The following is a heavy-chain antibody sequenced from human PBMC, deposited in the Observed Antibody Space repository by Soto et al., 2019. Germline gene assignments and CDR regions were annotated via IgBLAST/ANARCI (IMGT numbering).Heavy chain of an antibody. Sequence: QVQLVQSGAEVKKPGSSVKVSCKASGGTFSSYAISWVRQAPGQGLEWMGGIIPIFGTANYAQKFQGRVTITADESTSTAYMELSSLRSDDTAVYYCARQVRIAAAEYYFDYWGQGTLVTVSS. CDR3: ARQVRIAAAEYYFDY. D-gene: IGHD6-13*01. V-gene: IGHV1-69*01. J-gene: IGHJ4*02. CDR2: IIPIFGTA. CDR1: GGTFSSYA.